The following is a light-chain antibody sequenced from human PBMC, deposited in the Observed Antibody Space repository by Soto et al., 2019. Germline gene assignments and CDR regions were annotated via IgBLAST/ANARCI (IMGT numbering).Light chain of an antibody. CDR1: SSDVGGYNY. V-gene: IGLV2-14*01. CDR2: EVS. J-gene: IGLJ2*01. Sequence: QSVLTQPASVSGSPGQSITISCTGTSSDVGGYNYVSWYQQHPGKAPKLMIYEVSNRPSGVSNRFSGSKSGNTASLTISGLQDEDEGDYYCSSYTSSSTRLFGGGTKLTVL. CDR3: SSYTSSSTRL.